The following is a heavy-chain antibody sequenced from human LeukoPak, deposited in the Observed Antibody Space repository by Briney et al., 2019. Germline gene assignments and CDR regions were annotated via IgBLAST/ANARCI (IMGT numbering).Heavy chain of an antibody. V-gene: IGHV3-15*07. CDR3: ATDFYDST. D-gene: IGHD3-22*01. J-gene: IGHJ5*02. Sequence: GGSLRLSCATSGFTFSNAWMNWVRQAPGKGLEWVGRIRSNSDGGTIDYAAPVRGRFTLSRDDSKTTLYLQMNSLQTEDTAVYYCATDFYDSTWGQGTLVTVSS. CDR2: IRSNSDGGTI. CDR1: GFTFSNAW.